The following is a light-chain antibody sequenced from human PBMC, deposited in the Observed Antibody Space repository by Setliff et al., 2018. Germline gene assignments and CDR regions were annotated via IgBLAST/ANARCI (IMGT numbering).Light chain of an antibody. V-gene: IGLV2-14*03. CDR3: NSYTVRSTLSV. Sequence: QSALTQSASVSGSPGQLINFSCTGSSSDVGGYDYVSWYQQHPPNATNLLIYDVTNPLAGVSNRFSASKTGNTASLTISGLQAEDEAEDFCNSYTVRSTLSVFGTGTKVTVL. CDR1: SSDVGGYDY. J-gene: IGLJ1*01. CDR2: DVT.